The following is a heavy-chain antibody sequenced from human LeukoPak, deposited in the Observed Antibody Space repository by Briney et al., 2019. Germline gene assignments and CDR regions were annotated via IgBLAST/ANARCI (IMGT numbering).Heavy chain of an antibody. V-gene: IGHV1-2*02. CDR1: GYTFAGYY. J-gene: IGHJ5*02. Sequence: ASVKVSCKASGYTFAGYYMHWVRQAPGQGLEWMGWINPNSGGTNYAQKFQGRVTMTRDTSISTAYMELSRLRSDDTAAYYCASEPLIVVVKEIGWFDPWGQGTLVTVSS. CDR2: INPNSGGT. D-gene: IGHD3-22*01. CDR3: ASEPLIVVVKEIGWFDP.